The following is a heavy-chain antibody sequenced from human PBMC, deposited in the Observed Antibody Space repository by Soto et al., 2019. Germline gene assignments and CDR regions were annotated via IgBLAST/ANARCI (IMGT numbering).Heavy chain of an antibody. J-gene: IGHJ5*02. Sequence: LPETLSLTCSVSGGFLSSSNYYWSWIRQPPGKGLEWIGYIYHSGSTNYNPSLKSRVTISVDTSKNQFSLKVNSVNAADAAVYYCARGALRFLGNRFDPWGQGTRVTVSS. CDR3: ARGALRFLGNRFDP. CDR2: IYHSGST. D-gene: IGHD3-3*01. CDR1: GGFLSSSNYY. V-gene: IGHV4-61*01.